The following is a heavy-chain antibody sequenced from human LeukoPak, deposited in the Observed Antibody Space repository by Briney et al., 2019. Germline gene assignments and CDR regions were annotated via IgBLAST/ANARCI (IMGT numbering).Heavy chain of an antibody. CDR2: INHSGST. J-gene: IGHJ5*02. V-gene: IGHV4-34*01. CDR1: GFTFSNYW. CDR3: ARRKEYVGWFDT. Sequence: GSLRLSCAASGFTFSNYWMTWVRQAPGKGLEWIGDINHSGSTNYNASLQSRVTMSVDTSKNQFSLKMNSVTAADTALYYCARRKEYVGWFDTWGQGTLVTFSS. D-gene: IGHD6-6*01.